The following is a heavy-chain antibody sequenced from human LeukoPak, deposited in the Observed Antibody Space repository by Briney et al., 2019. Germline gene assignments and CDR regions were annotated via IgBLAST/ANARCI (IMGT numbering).Heavy chain of an antibody. CDR3: ARVRDFWSGYLADY. D-gene: IGHD3-3*01. J-gene: IGHJ4*02. CDR2: ISSSSSYI. Sequence: GGSLRLSCAASGFTFSSYSMNWVRQAPGKGLEWVSSISSSSSYIYYADSVKGRFTISRDNAKNSLYLQMNSLRAEDTAVYYCARVRDFWSGYLADYWGQGTLVTVSS. V-gene: IGHV3-21*01. CDR1: GFTFSSYS.